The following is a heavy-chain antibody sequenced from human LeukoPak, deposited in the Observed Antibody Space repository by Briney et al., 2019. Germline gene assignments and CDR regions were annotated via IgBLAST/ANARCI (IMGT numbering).Heavy chain of an antibody. D-gene: IGHD5-12*01. CDR1: GFTFSTYP. V-gene: IGHV3-23*01. CDR2: ISGGGSNT. J-gene: IGHJ3*02. CDR3: VKDSVGGYSGYGNDGFEI. Sequence: PGGSLRLSCAASGFTFSTYPISWVRQAPGKGLEWVSAISGGGSNTYYADSVKGRFTISRDNSKNTLYLQMNSLRAEDTAVYYCVKDSVGGYSGYGNDGFEIWGQGTMVTVSS.